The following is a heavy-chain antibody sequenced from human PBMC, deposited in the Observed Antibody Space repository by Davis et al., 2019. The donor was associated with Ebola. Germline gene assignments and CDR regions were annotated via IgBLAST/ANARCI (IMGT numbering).Heavy chain of an antibody. Sequence: TVSCTGSGYSFTTYWIAWVRQMPGKGLEWVGIMYAGDTDTRYSPSFEGQVTLSADRSISTAYLQWNSLKASDTAMYYCARQESLYGYSDSWGQGTLVTVSS. D-gene: IGHD5-24*01. V-gene: IGHV5-51*01. J-gene: IGHJ4*02. CDR2: MYAGDTDT. CDR1: GYSFTTYW. CDR3: ARQESLYGYSDS.